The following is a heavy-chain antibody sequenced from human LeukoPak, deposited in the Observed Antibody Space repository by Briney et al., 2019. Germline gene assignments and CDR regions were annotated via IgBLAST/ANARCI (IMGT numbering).Heavy chain of an antibody. CDR2: IYPGDSDT. Sequence: GESLKISCKGSEYTFSNCWIGWVRQMPGKGLECMGIIYPGDSDTRYSPSFQGQVTISADKSISTAYLQWNSLKASDTAMYYCARQNAGATENWFDLWGQGTLVTVSS. J-gene: IGHJ5*02. V-gene: IGHV5-51*01. D-gene: IGHD1-26*01. CDR3: ARQNAGATENWFDL. CDR1: EYTFSNCW.